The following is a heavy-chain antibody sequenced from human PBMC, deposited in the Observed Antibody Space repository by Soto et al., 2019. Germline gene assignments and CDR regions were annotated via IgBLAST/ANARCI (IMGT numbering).Heavy chain of an antibody. Sequence: TXXTLSLTCAVSGGSISSCYWSWIRQHPGXXXXXIXXXYNXXNTXSXXXXXTXXXXXXXTSNNQFSLKLSSLTVADTAVYYCARDPAPWGQGALVTVYS. CDR2: XYNXXNT. CDR1: GGSISSCY. CDR3: ARDPAP. J-gene: IGHJ5*02. V-gene: IGHV4-59*12.